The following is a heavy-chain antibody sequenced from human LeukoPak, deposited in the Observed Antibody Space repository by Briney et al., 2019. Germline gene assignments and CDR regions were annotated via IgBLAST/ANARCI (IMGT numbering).Heavy chain of an antibody. CDR1: EGTFSSYA. CDR2: IIPIIGTA. Sequence: AVKVSCKASEGTFSSYAIRWVRQPPRQRLEWMGGIIPIIGTANYAQKFQGRVTITADESTSTVYMELSSLRAEDTAVYYCASPIAAGPRPLLYYGKDVGGKGTTVTVSS. J-gene: IGHJ6*04. D-gene: IGHD6-13*01. V-gene: IGHV1-69*01. CDR3: ASPIAAGPRPLLYYGKDV.